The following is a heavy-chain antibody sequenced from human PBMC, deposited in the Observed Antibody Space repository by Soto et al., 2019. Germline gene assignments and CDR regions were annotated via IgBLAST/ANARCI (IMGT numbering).Heavy chain of an antibody. CDR3: ARDVTDFWSGHEGMDV. CDR2: IYYSGST. J-gene: IGHJ6*02. Sequence: SETLSLTCTVSGGSIINGGYYCTCIRQHPWKGLEWIGYIYYSGSTYYNPSLKSRVTISVDTSKNQFSLKLTSVTAADTAVYYCARDVTDFWSGHEGMDVWGQGTTVTVSS. V-gene: IGHV4-31*03. CDR1: GGSIINGGYY. D-gene: IGHD3-3*01.